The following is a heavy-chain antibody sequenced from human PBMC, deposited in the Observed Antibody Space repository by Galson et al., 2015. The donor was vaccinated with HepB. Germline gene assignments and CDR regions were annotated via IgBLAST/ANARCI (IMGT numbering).Heavy chain of an antibody. CDR1: GYSFSSYW. CDR3: AAGYCSGGSCYFRPYYYYGMDV. CDR2: IDPGDSYT. Sequence: QSGAEVKKPGESLRISCKGFGYSFSSYWITWVRQMPGKGLEWMGRIDPGDSYTNYSPSFQGHVTISADKSTSTAYMELNSLRSEDTAVYYCAAGYCSGGSCYFRPYYYYGMDVWGQGTTVTVSS. J-gene: IGHJ6*02. V-gene: IGHV5-10-1*01. D-gene: IGHD2-15*01.